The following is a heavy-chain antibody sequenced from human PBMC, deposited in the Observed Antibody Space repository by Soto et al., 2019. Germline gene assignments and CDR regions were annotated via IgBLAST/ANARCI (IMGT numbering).Heavy chain of an antibody. D-gene: IGHD3-22*01. J-gene: IGHJ4*02. Sequence: PGGSLRLSCAASGFTFNSYSMNWVRQAPGKGLEWVSYISSSSSYIYYADSVKGRFTISRDNAKNSLYLQMNSLRAEDTAVYYCARVGYDSSGEEDWGQGTLVTVSS. CDR3: ARVGYDSSGEED. V-gene: IGHV3-21*01. CDR2: ISSSSSYI. CDR1: GFTFNSYS.